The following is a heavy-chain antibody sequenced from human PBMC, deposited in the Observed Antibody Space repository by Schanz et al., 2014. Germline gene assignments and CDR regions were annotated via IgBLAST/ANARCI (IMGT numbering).Heavy chain of an antibody. V-gene: IGHV3-7*01. D-gene: IGHD4-17*01. CDR2: IKQDGSAK. CDR1: GFTFSRYW. CDR3: ARVLSGDEDLDP. Sequence: EVQLVESGGGLVQPGGSLRLCCVASGFTFSRYWMTWVRQAPGKGLEWVANIKQDGSAKNYVDSVKGRFTISRDNPKNSLCLQMNSLRAEDTALYYCARVLSGDEDLDPWGQGTLVTVSS. J-gene: IGHJ5*02.